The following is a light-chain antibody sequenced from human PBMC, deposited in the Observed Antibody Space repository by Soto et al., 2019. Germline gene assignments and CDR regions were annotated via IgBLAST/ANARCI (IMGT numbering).Light chain of an antibody. CDR1: QSVDKD. J-gene: IGKJ1*01. V-gene: IGKV3-15*01. CDR2: DAS. CDR3: HQYNKWPRT. Sequence: IVMTQSPATLSVSLGEGATLSCRPSQSVDKDLAWYRQKPGQAPSLLVYDASTRATGVPARFSGSGSGTEFTLTITSLQSEDFAVYFCHQYNKWPRTFGRGTKVEI.